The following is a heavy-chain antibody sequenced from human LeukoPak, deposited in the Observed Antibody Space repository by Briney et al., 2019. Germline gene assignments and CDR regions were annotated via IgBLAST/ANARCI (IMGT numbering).Heavy chain of an antibody. Sequence: GGSLRLSCAASGFTFSSYAMSWVRQAPGKGLEWVSAISGSGGSTYYADSVKGRFTISRDNSKNTLYLQMNSLGAEDTAVYYCAKLTRPLVVVVAATLGNYFDYWGQGTLVTVSS. J-gene: IGHJ4*02. CDR3: AKLTRPLVVVVAATLGNYFDY. D-gene: IGHD2-15*01. CDR2: ISGSGGST. V-gene: IGHV3-23*01. CDR1: GFTFSSYA.